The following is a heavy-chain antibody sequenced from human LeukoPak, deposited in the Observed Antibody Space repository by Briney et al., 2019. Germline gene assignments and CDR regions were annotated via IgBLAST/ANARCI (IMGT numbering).Heavy chain of an antibody. Sequence: SETLSLTCTVSGGSISSGGYYWSWIRQPPGKGLEWIGYIYHSGSTYYNPSLKSRVTISVDRSKNQFSLKLSSVTAADTAVYYCARGSGSYDYWGQGTLVTVSS. CDR3: ARGSGSYDY. D-gene: IGHD3-10*01. V-gene: IGHV4-30-2*01. CDR2: IYHSGST. CDR1: GGSISSGGYY. J-gene: IGHJ4*02.